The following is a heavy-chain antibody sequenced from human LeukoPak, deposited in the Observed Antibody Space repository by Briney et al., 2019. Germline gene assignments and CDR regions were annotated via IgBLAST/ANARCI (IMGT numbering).Heavy chain of an antibody. J-gene: IGHJ4*02. D-gene: IGHD6-25*01. CDR2: ISSSSSYI. V-gene: IGHV3-21*01. Sequence: GGSLRLSCAASGFAFSSYAMSWVRQAPGKGLEWVSSISSSSSYIYYADSVKGRFTISRDNAKNSLYLQMNSLRAEDTAVYYCAREMGVAAASYFFDYWGQGTLVTVSS. CDR1: GFAFSSYA. CDR3: AREMGVAAASYFFDY.